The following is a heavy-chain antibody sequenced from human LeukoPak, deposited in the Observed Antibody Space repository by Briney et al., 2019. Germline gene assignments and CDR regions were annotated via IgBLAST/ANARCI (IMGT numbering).Heavy chain of an antibody. V-gene: IGHV1-18*01. Sequence: ASVKVSCKASGYTFTTYDISWVRQAPGQGLEWMGWINTHTGSTNYVQKLQGRVTMTTDTSTSTAYMELRSLGSDGTAVYYCARGPGGCSGGSCYHDYWGQGNLVIVSS. J-gene: IGHJ4*02. CDR1: GYTFTTYD. D-gene: IGHD2-15*01. CDR2: INTHTGST. CDR3: ARGPGGCSGGSCYHDY.